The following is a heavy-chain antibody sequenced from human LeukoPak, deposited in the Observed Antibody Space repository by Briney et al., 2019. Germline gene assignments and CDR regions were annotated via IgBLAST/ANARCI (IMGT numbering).Heavy chain of an antibody. J-gene: IGHJ4*02. V-gene: IGHV3-30*03. CDR1: GFTFSSYG. Sequence: PGGSLRLSCAASGFTFSSYGMHWVRQAPGKGLEWVAVISYDGSNKYYADSVKGRFTISRDNSKNTLYLQMSSLRAEDTAVYYCAIDWDSSSSEDYFDYWGQGTLVTVSS. D-gene: IGHD6-6*01. CDR3: AIDWDSSSSEDYFDY. CDR2: ISYDGSNK.